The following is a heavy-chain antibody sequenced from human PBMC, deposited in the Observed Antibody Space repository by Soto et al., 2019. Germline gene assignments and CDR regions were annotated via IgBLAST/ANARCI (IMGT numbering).Heavy chain of an antibody. CDR2: MNPNSGNT. D-gene: IGHD4-4*01. CDR3: ARGGYDYSIHFDY. Sequence: QVQLVQSGAEVKKPGASVKVSCKASGYTFTSYDINWVRQATGQGLEWMGWMNPNSGNTGYAQKFQGRGITTKNPSVSTAYRELSSLGSEDTAVYYCARGGYDYSIHFDYWGQGTLVTVSA. J-gene: IGHJ4*02. V-gene: IGHV1-8*01. CDR1: GYTFTSYD.